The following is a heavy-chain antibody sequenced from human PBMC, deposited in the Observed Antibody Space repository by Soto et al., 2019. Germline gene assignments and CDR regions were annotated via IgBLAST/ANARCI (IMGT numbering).Heavy chain of an antibody. V-gene: IGHV4-31*03. Sequence: QVQLQESGPGLVKPSQTLSLTCTVSGGSISSGGTGSYWTWIRQLPGKGLEWIGYIHYTGNNYYNPSPKSRPTISIDTSENPFSLKLTSVTAADPAVYFCASGHDAYKVRYWGQGTLVTVSS. CDR1: GGSISSGGTGSY. CDR2: IHYTGNN. D-gene: IGHD1-1*01. CDR3: ASGHDAYKVRY. J-gene: IGHJ4*02.